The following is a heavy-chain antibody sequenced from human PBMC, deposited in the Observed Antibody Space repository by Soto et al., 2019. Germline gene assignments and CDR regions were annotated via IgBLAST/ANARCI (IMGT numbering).Heavy chain of an antibody. CDR1: GFTFSNAW. Sequence: EVQLVESGGGLVKPGGCLRLSCATSGFTFSNAWMNWVRQAPGKGLEWVGRIKSKTNDGTTDYAAPVKDRFTISRDDSKNTLYLQMNSLKIEDTAVYYSTTDVIWFGEFQPASGQWGQGTLVTVSS. V-gene: IGHV3-15*07. D-gene: IGHD3-10*01. CDR2: IKSKTNDGTT. CDR3: TTDVIWFGEFQPASGQ. J-gene: IGHJ4*02.